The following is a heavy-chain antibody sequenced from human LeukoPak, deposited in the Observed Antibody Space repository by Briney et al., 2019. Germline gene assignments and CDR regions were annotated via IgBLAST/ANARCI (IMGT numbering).Heavy chain of an antibody. CDR1: GFTFSRYW. J-gene: IGHJ4*02. D-gene: IGHD3-10*01. CDR3: ARDESFYGSGRYY. V-gene: IGHV3-74*01. CDR2: MNTDGSRT. Sequence: GGSLRLSCAASGFTFSRYWMHWVRQAPGKGLVWVSRMNTDGSRTDYADSVKGRFTISRDNSKNTLYLQMNSLRAEDTAVYYCARDESFYGSGRYYWGQGTLVTVSS.